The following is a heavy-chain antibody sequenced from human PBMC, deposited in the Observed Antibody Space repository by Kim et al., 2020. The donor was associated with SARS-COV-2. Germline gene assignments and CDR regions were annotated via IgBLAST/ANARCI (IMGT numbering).Heavy chain of an antibody. CDR2: IKSKTDGGTT. CDR1: GFTFSNAW. CDR3: TTDRINYYYYYGMDV. V-gene: IGHV3-15*01. J-gene: IGHJ6*02. Sequence: GGSLRLSCAASGFTFSNAWMSWVRQAPGKGLEWVGRIKSKTDGGTTDYAAPVKGRFTISRDDSKNTLYLQMNSLKTEDTAVYYCTTDRINYYYYYGMDVWGQGTTVTVSS.